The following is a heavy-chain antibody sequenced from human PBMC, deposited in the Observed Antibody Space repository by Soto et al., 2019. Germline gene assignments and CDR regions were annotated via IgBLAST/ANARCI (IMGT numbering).Heavy chain of an antibody. CDR1: GGSFSGYQ. J-gene: IGHJ6*03. Sequence: QVQLQQWGAGLLNPSETLSLTCAVYGGSFSGYQWTWIRQTPGKGLEWIGEINDSGNINDNPSLKSRVTILLDTPKKQISLKLSSVTAADSAVYYCARGLILWFGELSRRGGYYYCMDVWGKGTTVTVSS. CDR3: ARGLILWFGELSRRGGYYYCMDV. CDR2: INDSGNI. V-gene: IGHV4-34*01. D-gene: IGHD3-10*01.